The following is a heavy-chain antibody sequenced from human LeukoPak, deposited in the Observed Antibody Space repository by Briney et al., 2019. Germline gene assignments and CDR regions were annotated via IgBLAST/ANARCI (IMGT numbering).Heavy chain of an antibody. CDR2: INPNSGGT. D-gene: IGHD5-18*01. J-gene: IGHJ6*02. V-gene: IGHV1-2*02. CDR3: ARDLGYSYGSYYYYGMDV. CDR1: GYTFTGYY. Sequence: ASVKVSCTASGYTFTGYYMHWVRQAPGQGLEWMGWINPNSGGTNYAQKFQGRVTMTRDTSISTAYMELSRLRSDDTAVYYCARDLGYSYGSYYYYGMDVWGQGTTVTVSS.